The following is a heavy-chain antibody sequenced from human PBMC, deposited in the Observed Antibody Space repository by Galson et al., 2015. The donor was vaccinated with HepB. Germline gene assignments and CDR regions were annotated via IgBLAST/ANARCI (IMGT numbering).Heavy chain of an antibody. J-gene: IGHJ4*02. CDR3: AKGPSPSSGYYDY. CDR2: ISGSGGST. Sequence: SLRLSCAASGFTFSSYAMSWVRQAPGKGLEWVSAISGSGGSTYYADSVKGRFTISRDNSKNTLYLQMNSLRAEDTAVYYCAKGPSPSSGYYDYWGQGTLVTVSS. D-gene: IGHD3-22*01. V-gene: IGHV3-23*01. CDR1: GFTFSSYA.